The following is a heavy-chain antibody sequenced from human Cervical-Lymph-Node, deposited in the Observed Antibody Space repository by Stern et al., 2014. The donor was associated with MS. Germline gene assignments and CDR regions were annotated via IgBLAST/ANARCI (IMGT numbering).Heavy chain of an antibody. CDR1: GGSISSGNYY. V-gene: IGHV4-61*02. CDR3: ARGNYDVLTDNGGHGFDI. D-gene: IGHD3-9*01. CDR2: IYSSGST. J-gene: IGHJ3*02. Sequence: QVQLQESGPGLVKPSQTLSLTCTVSGGSISSGNYYWSWIRQPAGEGLEWIGRIYSSGSTQYNPPLKSRVTISAGTSTTPFSLRLASVTAADTAVYYCARGNYDVLTDNGGHGFDIWGQGTMVTVSS.